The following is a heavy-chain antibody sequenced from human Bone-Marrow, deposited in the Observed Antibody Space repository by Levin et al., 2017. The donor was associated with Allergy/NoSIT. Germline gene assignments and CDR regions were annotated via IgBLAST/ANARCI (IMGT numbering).Heavy chain of an antibody. D-gene: IGHD3-10*01. CDR2: IIPLYRTA. CDR1: GGTFISYA. V-gene: IGHV1-69*13. J-gene: IGHJ6*02. CDR3: ARGTSYGSGSSDRPRFHYGTDV. Sequence: SVKVSCKASGGTFISYAFSWVRQAPGHGLEWMGGIIPLYRTANYAQKFQGRVTITAHDSTSTVYMELSSLGSEDTAVYYCARGTSYGSGSSDRPRFHYGTDVWGQGTTVIVSS.